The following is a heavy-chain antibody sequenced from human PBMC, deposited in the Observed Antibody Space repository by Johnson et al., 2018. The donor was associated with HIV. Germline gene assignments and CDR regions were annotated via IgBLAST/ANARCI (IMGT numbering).Heavy chain of an antibody. CDR2: ISYDGSNK. J-gene: IGHJ3*02. Sequence: QVQLVESGGGVVQPGRSLRLSCAASGFTFSSYGMHWVRQAPGKGLEWVAVISYDGSNKYYADSVKGRFTISRDNSKTTLYLQMNSLRAEDTAVYYCASTGYSSGWYWDAFDIWGQWTMVTVSS. D-gene: IGHD6-19*01. V-gene: IGHV3-30*19. CDR3: ASTGYSSGWYWDAFDI. CDR1: GFTFSSYG.